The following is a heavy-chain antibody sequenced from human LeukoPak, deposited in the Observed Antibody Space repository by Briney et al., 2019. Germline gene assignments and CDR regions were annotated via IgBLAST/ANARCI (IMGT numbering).Heavy chain of an antibody. CDR3: AKEPSHSSGYWDS. Sequence: GGSLRLSCAATGFTFSSHAMNWVRQAPGKGLEWVSVISPSGGMTYYVDSVKGRFTVSRDNSKNTVYLQMNSLRVEDTALCYCAKEPSHSSGYWDSWGQGTLVTVSS. D-gene: IGHD3-22*01. CDR2: ISPSGGMT. V-gene: IGHV3-23*01. CDR1: GFTFSSHA. J-gene: IGHJ4*02.